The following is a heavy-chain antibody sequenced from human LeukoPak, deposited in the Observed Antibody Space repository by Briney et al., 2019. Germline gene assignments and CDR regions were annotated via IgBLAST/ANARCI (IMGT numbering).Heavy chain of an antibody. CDR2: ISYDGSNK. Sequence: GGSLRLSCAASGFTFSSYAMHWVRQAPGKGLVWVAVISYDGSNKYYADPVKGRFTISRDNSKNTLYLQMNGLRAEDTAVYYCARDRRYYYDSSGYSDYWGQGTLVTVSS. D-gene: IGHD3-22*01. J-gene: IGHJ4*02. V-gene: IGHV3-30-3*01. CDR1: GFTFSSYA. CDR3: ARDRRYYYDSSGYSDY.